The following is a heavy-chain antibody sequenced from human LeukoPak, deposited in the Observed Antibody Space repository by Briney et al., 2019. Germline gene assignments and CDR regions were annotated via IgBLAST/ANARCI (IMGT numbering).Heavy chain of an antibody. Sequence: GGSLRLSCTASGFTFGDYGMSWVRQAPGKGLEWVGFIRRKADGGTTEYAASVKGRFTISRDDSKSTADLQMNSLKTEDTAVYYCTRDQTPYYWGQGTLVTVSS. V-gene: IGHV3-49*04. CDR3: TRDQTPYY. CDR2: IRRKADGGTT. CDR1: GFTFGDYG. J-gene: IGHJ4*02.